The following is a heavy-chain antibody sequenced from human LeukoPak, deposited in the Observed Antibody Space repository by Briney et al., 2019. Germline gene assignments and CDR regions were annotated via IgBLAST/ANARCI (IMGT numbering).Heavy chain of an antibody. CDR1: GGTFSSYA. D-gene: IGHD6-6*01. V-gene: IGHV1-69*05. CDR2: IIPIFGTA. J-gene: IGHJ4*02. CDR3: ARSPGIEYSSSGSYFDY. Sequence: GASVKVSCKASGGTFSSYAISWVRQAPGQGLEWMGGIIPIFGTANYAQKFQGRVTITTDESTSTAYMELSSLRSEDTAVYYCARSPGIEYSSSGSYFDYWGQGTLVTVSS.